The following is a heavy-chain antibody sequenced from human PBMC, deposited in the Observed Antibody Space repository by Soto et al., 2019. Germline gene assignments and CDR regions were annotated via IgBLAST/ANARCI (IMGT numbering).Heavy chain of an antibody. J-gene: IGHJ3*02. Sequence: SETLSLTCTVSGGSISSYYWSWIRQPPGKGLEWIGYIYYSGSTNYNPSLKSRVTISVDTSKNQFSLKLSSVTAADTAVYYCARLMVFGVVSPFDIWGQGTMVTVSS. CDR1: GGSISSYY. CDR2: IYYSGST. V-gene: IGHV4-59*08. CDR3: ARLMVFGVVSPFDI. D-gene: IGHD3-3*01.